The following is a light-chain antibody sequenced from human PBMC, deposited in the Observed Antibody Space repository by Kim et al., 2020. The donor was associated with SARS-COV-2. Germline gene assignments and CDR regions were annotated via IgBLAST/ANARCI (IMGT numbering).Light chain of an antibody. CDR1: HSVSTN. CDR3: QQYNNWFPFT. J-gene: IGKJ2*01. CDR2: GAS. Sequence: VMTQSPVTLSLSPGERATLFCRASHSVSTNLAWYHQKPGQAPRLLIYGASTRATGIPARISGSGSGTDFTLTITSLQSEDFGIYYCQQYNNWFPFTFGQGNKLDI. V-gene: IGKV3-15*01.